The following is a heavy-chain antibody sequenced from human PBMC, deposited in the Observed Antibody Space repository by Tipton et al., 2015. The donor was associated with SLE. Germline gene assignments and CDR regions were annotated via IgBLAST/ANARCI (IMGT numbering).Heavy chain of an antibody. CDR1: GFTFSSYA. Sequence: SLRLSCAASGFTFSSYAMSWVRQAPGKGLEWVGRTRTRATNYNTDYAASVKGRFSISRDDSRNSLYLQMNSLKTEDTAVYYCAKEYTSTSRGSFDLWGQGTLVTVSS. J-gene: IGHJ5*02. CDR2: TRTRATNYNT. D-gene: IGHD5-12*01. V-gene: IGHV3-72*01. CDR3: AKEYTSTSRGSFDL.